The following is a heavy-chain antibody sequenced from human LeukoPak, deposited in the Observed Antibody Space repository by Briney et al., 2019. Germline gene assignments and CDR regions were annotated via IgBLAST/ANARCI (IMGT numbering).Heavy chain of an antibody. Sequence: PSETLSLTCAVSGGSISSSNWWSWVRQPPGKGLEWIGEIYHSGSTNYNPSLKSRVTISVDKSKNRFSLKLSSVTAADTAVYYCARAQSGGGWPHFDYWGQGTLVTVSS. J-gene: IGHJ4*02. D-gene: IGHD6-19*01. CDR1: GGSISSSNW. CDR3: ARAQSGGGWPHFDY. V-gene: IGHV4-4*02. CDR2: IYHSGST.